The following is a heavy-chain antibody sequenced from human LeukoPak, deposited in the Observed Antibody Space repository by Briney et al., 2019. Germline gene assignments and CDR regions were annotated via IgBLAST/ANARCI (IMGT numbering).Heavy chain of an antibody. J-gene: IGHJ4*02. Sequence: GGSLRPSCAASGFSVSSNYMNWVRQAPGKGLEWVSVVHSDGSTYYADSVKGRFTISRDNSKNTLYLQMNSLRAEDTAVYYCARDSSGYPSHFDYWGQGTLVTVSS. CDR3: ARDSSGYPSHFDY. V-gene: IGHV3-66*01. D-gene: IGHD5-12*01. CDR1: GFSVSSNY. CDR2: VHSDGST.